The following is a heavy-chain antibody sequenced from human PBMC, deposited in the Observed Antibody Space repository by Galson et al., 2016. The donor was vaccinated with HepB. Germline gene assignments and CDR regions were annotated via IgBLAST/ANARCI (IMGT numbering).Heavy chain of an antibody. CDR2: IYYSGST. V-gene: IGHV4-59*01. J-gene: IGHJ4*02. D-gene: IGHD6-13*01. CDR1: GGSISNYY. Sequence: SETLSLTCTVSGGSISNYYWSWIRQPPGKGLEWIAYIYYSGSTNQNPSLKSRVTISVDTSKNQFSLQLRSVTAADTAVYYCARDRGSAAGFDYWGQGTLATVSS. CDR3: ARDRGSAAGFDY.